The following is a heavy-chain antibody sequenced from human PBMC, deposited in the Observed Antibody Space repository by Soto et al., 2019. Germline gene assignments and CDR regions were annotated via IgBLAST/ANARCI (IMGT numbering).Heavy chain of an antibody. V-gene: IGHV4-59*08. CDR3: ARRNGYIWGSYRSGNWFDP. Sequence: PSETLSLTCTVSGGSISSYYWSWIRQPPGKGLEWIGYIYYSGSTNYNPSLKGRVTISVDTSKNQFSLKLSSVTAADTAVYYCARRNGYIWGSYRSGNWFDPWGQRTLVTVSS. D-gene: IGHD3-16*02. J-gene: IGHJ5*02. CDR2: IYYSGST. CDR1: GGSISSYY.